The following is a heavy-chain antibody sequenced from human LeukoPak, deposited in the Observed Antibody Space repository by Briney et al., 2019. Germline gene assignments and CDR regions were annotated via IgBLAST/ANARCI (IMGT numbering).Heavy chain of an antibody. V-gene: IGHV4-59*01. CDR3: ARSIKRGLFDY. Sequence: SETLSLTCTVSGGSICFYYWNWIRQPPGKGGEWIGCVYYNGSSKYNPSLKRRVTISVETSKIQFSLKLSSVTAADTAVYYCARSIKRGLFDYWGQGSLVTVSS. CDR1: GGSICFYY. J-gene: IGHJ4*02. D-gene: IGHD3-10*01. CDR2: VYYNGSS.